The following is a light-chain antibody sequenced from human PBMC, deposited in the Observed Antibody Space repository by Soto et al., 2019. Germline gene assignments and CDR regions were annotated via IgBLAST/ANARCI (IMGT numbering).Light chain of an antibody. J-gene: IGKJ4*01. CDR1: QSISSY. V-gene: IGKV1-39*01. CDR2: AAS. CDR3: QQSYSTPEALT. Sequence: DIQMTQSPSSLSASVGDRVTITCRASQSISSYLNWYQQKPGKAPKLLIYAASSLQSGVPSRFSGSGSGTDFTLTISSLQPEDFATYYCQQSYSTPEALTFGGGTKVEIK.